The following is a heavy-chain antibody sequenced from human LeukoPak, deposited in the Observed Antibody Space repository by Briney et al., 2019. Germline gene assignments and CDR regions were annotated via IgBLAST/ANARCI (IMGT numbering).Heavy chain of an antibody. V-gene: IGHV4-38-2*02. CDR3: ARLAAAGRFTYYYMGV. CDR2: TNHSGNT. Sequence: PSETLSLTCTVFDYSISSDYYWGWIRQPPGKGLEWIGSTNHSGNTYYSPSLKSRVTISVDTSKKQFSLKVTSVTAADTAMYYCARLAAAGRFTYYYMGVWGKGTTVTVSS. CDR1: DYSISSDYY. D-gene: IGHD6-13*01. J-gene: IGHJ6*03.